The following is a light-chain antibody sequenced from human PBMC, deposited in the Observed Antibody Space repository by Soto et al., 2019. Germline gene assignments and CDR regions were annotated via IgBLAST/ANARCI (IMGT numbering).Light chain of an antibody. V-gene: IGLV1-44*01. Sequence: QSVLTQPPSASGTPGQRVTISCSGSSSNIGSNTVNWYQQLPGTAPKLLIYSNNQWPSGVPDRFSGSKSGTSASLAISGLQSEDEADYYCSSYTSSNTYVFGTGTKSPS. CDR1: SSNIGSNT. CDR3: SSYTSSNTYV. CDR2: SNN. J-gene: IGLJ1*01.